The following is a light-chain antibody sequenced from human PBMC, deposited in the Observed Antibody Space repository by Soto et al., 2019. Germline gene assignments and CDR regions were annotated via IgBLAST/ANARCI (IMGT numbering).Light chain of an antibody. CDR2: DVS. CDR1: SSDVGGYNY. J-gene: IGLJ2*01. Sequence: ALTQPASVSGSPGQSITISCTGTSSDVGGYNYVSWYQQHPGKAPKLMIYDVSNRPSGVSNRFSGSKSGNTASLTISGLRAEDEADYYCGSYTSSSTLVFGGGTKVTVL. CDR3: GSYTSSSTLV. V-gene: IGLV2-14*01.